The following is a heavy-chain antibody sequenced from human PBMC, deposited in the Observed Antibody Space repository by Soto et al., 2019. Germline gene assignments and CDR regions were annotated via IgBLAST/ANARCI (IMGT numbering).Heavy chain of an antibody. Sequence: QLQLQESGPGLVKPSETLSLTCTVSGGSISGLTYNWGWIRQPPGQGLQWIGSIYYSGSPYYSPSLKGRVTLSVDTTKNQFSLRLTSVTAADTAVYYCARHTMTTVTTFDCWGQGALVTVSS. CDR3: ARHTMTTVTTFDC. D-gene: IGHD4-17*01. CDR2: IYYSGSP. CDR1: GGSISGLTYN. V-gene: IGHV4-39*01. J-gene: IGHJ4*02.